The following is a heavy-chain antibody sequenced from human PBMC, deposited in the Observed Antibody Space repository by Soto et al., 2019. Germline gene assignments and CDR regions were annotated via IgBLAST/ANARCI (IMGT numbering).Heavy chain of an antibody. Sequence: QVQLQESGPGLVQPSGTLSLTCAVSGDSINNSHWWSWVRQTPGKGLEWIGETYHSGTTNYNPSLNTRVTISIDKSKNQFSLKMNSVTAADTALYYCAREVNSSPARGPNWFDPWGQGTLVTVSS. CDR2: TYHSGTT. V-gene: IGHV4-4*02. CDR3: AREVNSSPARGPNWFDP. J-gene: IGHJ5*02. D-gene: IGHD6-13*01. CDR1: GDSINNSHW.